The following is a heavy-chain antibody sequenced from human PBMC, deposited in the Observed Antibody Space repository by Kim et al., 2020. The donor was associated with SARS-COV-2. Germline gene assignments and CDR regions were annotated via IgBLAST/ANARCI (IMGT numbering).Heavy chain of an antibody. V-gene: IGHV3-11*06. J-gene: IGHJ6*02. CDR3: ARDNTTAAADNYYYYGMDV. Sequence: GGSLRLSCAASGFTFSDYFMSWIRQAPGKGLEWVSYISSSSTYTNYADSVKGRFTISRDNAKNSLYLQMNSLRAEDTAVYYCARDNTTAAADNYYYYGMDVWGQGTTVTVSS. D-gene: IGHD6-13*01. CDR1: GFTFSDYF. CDR2: ISSSSTYT.